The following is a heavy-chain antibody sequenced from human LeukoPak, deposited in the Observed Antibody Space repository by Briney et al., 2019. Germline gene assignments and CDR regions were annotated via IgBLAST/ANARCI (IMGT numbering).Heavy chain of an antibody. CDR2: ISSSGSTI. Sequence: GGSLRLSCAASGFTFSDYYMSWIRQAPGKGLEWVSYISSSGSTIYYADSAKGRFTISRDNAKNSLYLQMNSLRAEDTAVYYCARDLLEASGSSLDYWGQGTLVTVSS. D-gene: IGHD1-26*01. J-gene: IGHJ4*02. CDR3: ARDLLEASGSSLDY. CDR1: GFTFSDYY. V-gene: IGHV3-11*01.